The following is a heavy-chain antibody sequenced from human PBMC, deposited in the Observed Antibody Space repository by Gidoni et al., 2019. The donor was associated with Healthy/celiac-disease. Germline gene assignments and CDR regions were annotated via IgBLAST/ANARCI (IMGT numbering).Heavy chain of an antibody. CDR1: GSCFTSYW. V-gene: IGHV5-51*01. J-gene: IGHJ4*02. CDR3: ARGGDYYDSSGYLALFDY. CDR2: IYPGDSDT. Sequence: EVQLVQSGAEVKKPGESLKTSCQGSGSCFTSYWRGWVRQMPGKGLEGVGFIYPGDSDTRYSPSFQGQVTISADKSISTAYLQWSSLKASDTAMYYSARGGDYYDSSGYLALFDYWGQGTLVTVSS. D-gene: IGHD3-22*01.